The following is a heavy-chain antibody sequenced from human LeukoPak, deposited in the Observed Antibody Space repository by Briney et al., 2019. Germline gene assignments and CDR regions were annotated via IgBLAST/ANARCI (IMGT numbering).Heavy chain of an antibody. CDR3: ARHVRQAYNYIDY. D-gene: IGHD5-24*01. Sequence: PSETLSLTCTVSGGSMSGYYWSWIRQPPGKGLEWIGYIYYDGSTNSNPSLKSRVTMSVDTSKNQFSLKLTSVIAADAAVYFCARHVRQAYNYIDYWGRGTLVTVPS. V-gene: IGHV4-59*08. CDR1: GGSMSGYY. J-gene: IGHJ4*01. CDR2: IYYDGST.